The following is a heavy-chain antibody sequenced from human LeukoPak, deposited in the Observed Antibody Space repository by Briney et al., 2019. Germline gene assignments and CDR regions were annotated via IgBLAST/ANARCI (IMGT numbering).Heavy chain of an antibody. CDR3: ARGHSGSYYTANYYYYMDV. CDR2: IKQDGSEK. J-gene: IGHJ6*03. D-gene: IGHD1-26*01. Sequence: HPGGSLRLSCAASGFTFSSYWMSWVRQAPGKGLEWVANIKQDGSEKYYVDSVKGRFTISRDNAKNSLYLQMNSLRAEDTAVYYCARGHSGSYYTANYYYYMDVWGKGTTVTVSS. CDR1: GFTFSSYW. V-gene: IGHV3-7*01.